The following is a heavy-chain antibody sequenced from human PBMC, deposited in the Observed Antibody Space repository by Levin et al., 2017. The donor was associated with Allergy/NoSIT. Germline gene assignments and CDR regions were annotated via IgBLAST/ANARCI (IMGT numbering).Heavy chain of an antibody. D-gene: IGHD3-22*01. J-gene: IGHJ5*02. Sequence: ASVKVSCKASGYAFSSYGISWVRQAPGQGPEWMAWISGYDGRTNFAQRFQGRVTVTIDTSANTADMELRSLRSDDTAVYYCARDIYERSDYWDDCVDPWGQGTLVTVSS. V-gene: IGHV1-18*01. CDR3: ARDIYERSDYWDDCVDP. CDR1: GYAFSSYG. CDR2: ISGYDGRT.